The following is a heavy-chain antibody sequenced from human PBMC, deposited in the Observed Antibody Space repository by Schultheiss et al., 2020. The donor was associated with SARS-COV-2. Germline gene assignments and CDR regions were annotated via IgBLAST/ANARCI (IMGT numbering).Heavy chain of an antibody. CDR2: ISSSGSTI. CDR3: ARVASSWYHSIDY. J-gene: IGHJ4*02. CDR1: GFTFSSYW. Sequence: GGSLRLSCAASGFTFSSYWMHWVRQAPGKGLEWVSYISSSGSTIYYADSVKGRFTISRDNSKNTLYLQMNSLRAEDTAVYYCARVASSWYHSIDYWGQGTLVTVSS. D-gene: IGHD6-13*01. V-gene: IGHV3-48*01.